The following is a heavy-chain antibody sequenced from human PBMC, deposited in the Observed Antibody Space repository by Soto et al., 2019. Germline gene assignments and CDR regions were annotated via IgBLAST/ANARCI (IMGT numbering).Heavy chain of an antibody. D-gene: IGHD1-26*01. CDR3: AKDWDLLRAFDL. CDR2: ISASGGRT. CDR1: GFTFNSYA. V-gene: IGHV3-23*01. J-gene: IGHJ3*01. Sequence: EVQLLESGGGLVQPGGSLRISCAASGFTFNSYAMSWVRQAPGMGLEWVSGISASGGRTYYADSVKGRFTISRDNSKNTMYLQMNSLRVEDTAVYKCAKDWDLLRAFDLWGQGTMVTVSS.